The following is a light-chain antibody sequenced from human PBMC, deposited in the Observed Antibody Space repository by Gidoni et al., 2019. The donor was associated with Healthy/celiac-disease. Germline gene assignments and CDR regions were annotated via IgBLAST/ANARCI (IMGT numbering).Light chain of an antibody. CDR1: QSVSSSY. Sequence: EIVLTQSPATLPLSPGERATLSCGASQSVSSSYLAWYLQKPGLAPRLLIYDASSRATGIPDRSSGSGSGTDFTLTISRLEPEDFAVYYCQQYGSSLFTFGPGTKVDIK. V-gene: IGKV3D-20*01. CDR3: QQYGSSLFT. CDR2: DAS. J-gene: IGKJ3*01.